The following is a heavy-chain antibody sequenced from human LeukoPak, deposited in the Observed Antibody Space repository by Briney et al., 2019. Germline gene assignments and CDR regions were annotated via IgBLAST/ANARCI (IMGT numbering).Heavy chain of an antibody. CDR1: AVTFCRYC. Sequence: PGGSLTLSCAASAVTFCRYCKNGVRQAPGKGLEWVSSITSSSSYIYYADSVKGRFTISSANAKNSLYLRMTSLRAQEPAVSYCAVSYSSSRGTFDYWGQGTLVTVSS. V-gene: IGHV3-21*01. CDR3: AVSYSSSRGTFDY. J-gene: IGHJ4*02. D-gene: IGHD6-6*01. CDR2: ITSSSSYI.